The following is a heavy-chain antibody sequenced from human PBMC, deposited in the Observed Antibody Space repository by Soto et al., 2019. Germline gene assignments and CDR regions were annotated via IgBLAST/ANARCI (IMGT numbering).Heavy chain of an antibody. J-gene: IGHJ5*02. CDR2: IKSRTNGGTT. CDR1: GFTFSNAW. CDR3: TTDDPINRS. Sequence: EVQLVESGGGLIKPGGSLRLSCAASGFTFSNAWMSWVRQAPGKGLEWVGRIKSRTNGGTTDYAAPVKGRFTISRDDSENTLYLQMNSLRTEDIAVYYCTTDDPINRSWGQGTLVTVSS. V-gene: IGHV3-15*01.